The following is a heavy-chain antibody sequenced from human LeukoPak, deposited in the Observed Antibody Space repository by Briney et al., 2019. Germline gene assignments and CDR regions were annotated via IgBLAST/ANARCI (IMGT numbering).Heavy chain of an antibody. CDR2: IKSKTDGGTT. CDR3: TTIHYYDSSGYSADFDY. CDR1: GFTFSNAW. J-gene: IGHJ4*02. D-gene: IGHD3-22*01. V-gene: IGHV3-15*01. Sequence: GGSLRLSCAASGFTFSNAWMSWVRQAPGKGLEWVGRIKSKTDGGTTDYAAPVKGRFTISRDDSKNTLYLQMNRLKTEDTAVYYCTTIHYYDSSGYSADFDYWGQGTLVTVSS.